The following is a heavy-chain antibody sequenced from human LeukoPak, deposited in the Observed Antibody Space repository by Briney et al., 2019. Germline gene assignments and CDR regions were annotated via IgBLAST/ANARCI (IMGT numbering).Heavy chain of an antibody. CDR3: ARGYGSGSYYIL. D-gene: IGHD3-10*01. Sequence: SETLSLTCAVYGASFSGYYWSWIRQPPGKGLEWIGEINRGGDTTYNPSLKSRVTISPDTSKNQFSLRLNSVTAADAAVYYCARGYGSGSYYILWGQGTLVTVSS. J-gene: IGHJ4*02. CDR1: GASFSGYY. V-gene: IGHV4-34*01. CDR2: INRGGDT.